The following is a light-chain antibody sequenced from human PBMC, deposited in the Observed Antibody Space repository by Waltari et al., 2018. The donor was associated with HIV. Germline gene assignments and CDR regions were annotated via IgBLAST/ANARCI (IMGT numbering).Light chain of an antibody. CDR1: NIGTKD. Sequence: SYELTPPFSVSVALGQTARITCGGSNIGTKDVHWYQQTPGQAPLLLIFNDIHRPSGVPERVSASESRNMASLTIAGAQAGDEAAYYCQVWHYTVVFGGGTKVTGL. J-gene: IGLJ2*01. CDR3: QVWHYTVV. CDR2: NDI. V-gene: IGLV3-9*01.